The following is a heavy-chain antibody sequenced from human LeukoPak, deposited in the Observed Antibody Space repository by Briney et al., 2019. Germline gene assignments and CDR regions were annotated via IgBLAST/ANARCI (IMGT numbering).Heavy chain of an antibody. CDR1: GFTFSSYS. CDR2: ISSSSSYI. CDR3: AKAIGYPLGAPVAYFDY. D-gene: IGHD4-23*01. J-gene: IGHJ4*02. Sequence: PGGSLRLSCAASGFTFSSYSMNWVRQAPGKGLEWVSSISSSSSYIYYADSVKGRFTISRDNSKNTLYLQMNSLRAEDTAVYYCAKAIGYPLGAPVAYFDYWGQGTLVTVSS. V-gene: IGHV3-21*04.